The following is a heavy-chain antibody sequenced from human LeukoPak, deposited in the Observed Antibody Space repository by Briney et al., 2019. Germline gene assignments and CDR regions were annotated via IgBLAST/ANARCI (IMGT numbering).Heavy chain of an antibody. D-gene: IGHD6-13*01. CDR1: GGSISSSSYY. V-gene: IGHV4-39*01. J-gene: IGHJ5*02. CDR3: ARGGYSSNKYWFDP. Sequence: PSETLSLTCTVSGGSISSSSYYWGWIRQPPGKGLEWIGSIYYSGSTYYNPSLKSRVTISVDTSKNQFSLKLSSVTAADTAVCYCARGGYSSNKYWFDPWGQGTLVTVSS. CDR2: IYYSGST.